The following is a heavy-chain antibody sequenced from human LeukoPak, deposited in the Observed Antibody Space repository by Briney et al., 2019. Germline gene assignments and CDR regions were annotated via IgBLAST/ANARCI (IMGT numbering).Heavy chain of an antibody. V-gene: IGHV3-23*01. J-gene: IGHJ4*02. CDR3: SNLYSSNY. D-gene: IGHD6-13*01. CDR1: AFTFSTYA. Sequence: GGSLRLSCAASAFTFSTYAMSWVRQAPGMGLEWVSGISGSGAGTYYADSVRGRFTISRDNSKNTLYLQMNSLRAEDTAVYYCSNLYSSNYWDQGTLVTVSS. CDR2: ISGSGAGT.